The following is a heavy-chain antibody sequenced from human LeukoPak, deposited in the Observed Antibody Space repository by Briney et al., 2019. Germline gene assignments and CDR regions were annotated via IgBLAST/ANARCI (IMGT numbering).Heavy chain of an antibody. CDR1: GGSLSSDSYY. J-gene: IGHJ6*03. CDR2: IYTSEST. CDR3: ARTGYWMEDYYYYMYV. Sequence: SQALSLTCTVSGGSLSSDSYYWSWPRQPAGKGLEWIGRIYTSESTNYNPSLKSRVTISIHTSKNQFSLKLSSVTAADTAVYYCARTGYWMEDYYYYMYVWGKGTTVTVS. D-gene: IGHD3-9*01. V-gene: IGHV4-61*02.